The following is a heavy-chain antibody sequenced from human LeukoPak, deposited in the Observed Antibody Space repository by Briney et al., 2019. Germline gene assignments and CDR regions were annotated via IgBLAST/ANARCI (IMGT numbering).Heavy chain of an antibody. V-gene: IGHV1-2*02. Sequence: ASVKVSCKASGYTFTGYYMHWVRQAPGQGLEWMGWINPNSGGTNYAQKFQGRVTMTRDTSISTAYMELSRLRSDDTAVYYCARDRGSSWHNWFDPWGQGTLVTVSS. J-gene: IGHJ5*02. CDR2: INPNSGGT. CDR3: ARDRGSSWHNWFDP. D-gene: IGHD6-13*01. CDR1: GYTFTGYY.